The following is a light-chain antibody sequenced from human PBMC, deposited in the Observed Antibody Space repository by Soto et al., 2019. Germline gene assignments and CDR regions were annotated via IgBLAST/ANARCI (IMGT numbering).Light chain of an antibody. CDR1: QSISSY. CDR2: PAS. Sequence: DIQMTQSPSSLSASVGDRVTITCRASQSISSYLNWYQQKPGKAPKLLIYPASSLQSGVPSRFSGSGSATDFTLTISSLHPEDFATYYCQQSYSIPITFGQGTRLEI. J-gene: IGKJ5*01. CDR3: QQSYSIPIT. V-gene: IGKV1-39*01.